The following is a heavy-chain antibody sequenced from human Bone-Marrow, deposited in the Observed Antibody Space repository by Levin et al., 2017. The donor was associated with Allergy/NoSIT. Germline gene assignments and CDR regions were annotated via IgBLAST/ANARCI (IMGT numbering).Heavy chain of an antibody. Sequence: PSETLSLTCDVSGSSINSAYSWGWVRQPPGKGLEWIGNIYSTDNTYYSPSLKSRVTISKRPSKNQFSLKLTSVTAADTAVHYCASMTTVTKTYYFDYWGQGTLVTVSS. V-gene: IGHV4-38-2*01. CDR1: GSSINSAYS. CDR2: IYSTDNT. CDR3: ASMTTVTKTYYFDY. J-gene: IGHJ4*02. D-gene: IGHD4-17*01.